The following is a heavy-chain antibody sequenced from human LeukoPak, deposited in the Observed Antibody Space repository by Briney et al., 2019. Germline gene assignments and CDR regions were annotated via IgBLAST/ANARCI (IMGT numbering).Heavy chain of an antibody. D-gene: IGHD3-3*01. J-gene: IGHJ4*02. CDR2: IWYDGSNK. CDR3: ARTLRITIFGVVNRPFDY. Sequence: GGSLRLSCAASGFTFSSYGMHWVRQAPGKGLEWVAVIWYDGSNKYYADSVKGRFTISRDNSKNTLYLQMNSLRAEDTAVYYCARTLRITIFGVVNRPFDYWGQGTLATVSS. CDR1: GFTFSSYG. V-gene: IGHV3-33*01.